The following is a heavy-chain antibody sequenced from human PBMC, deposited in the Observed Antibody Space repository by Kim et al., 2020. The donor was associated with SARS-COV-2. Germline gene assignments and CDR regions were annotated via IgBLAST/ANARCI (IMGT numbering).Heavy chain of an antibody. V-gene: IGHV3-33*01. J-gene: IGHJ4*02. CDR2: SNK. Sequence: SNKYYAASVKGRFTNSRDKYKNKLYLQRNSLRAEDTVVYYCAREAMIYFDYGGQGTLVTVSS. D-gene: IGHD3-16*01. CDR3: AREAMIYFDY.